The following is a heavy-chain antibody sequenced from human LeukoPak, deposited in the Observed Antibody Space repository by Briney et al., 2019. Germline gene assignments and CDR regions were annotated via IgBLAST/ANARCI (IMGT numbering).Heavy chain of an antibody. D-gene: IGHD6-19*01. CDR3: ASGVSGYFFDY. V-gene: IGHV1-18*04. CDR1: GYTFTSYG. CDR2: ISAYNGNT. J-gene: IGHJ4*02. Sequence: ASVKVSCKASGYTFTSYGISWVRQAPGQGLEWMGWISAYNGNTNYAQKLQGRVAMTTDTSTSTAYMELRSLRSDDTAVYYCASGVSGYFFDYWAREPWSPSPQ.